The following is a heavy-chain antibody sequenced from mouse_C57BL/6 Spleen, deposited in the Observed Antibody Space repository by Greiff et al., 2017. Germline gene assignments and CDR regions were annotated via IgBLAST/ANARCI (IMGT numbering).Heavy chain of an antibody. D-gene: IGHD1-1*01. Sequence: VQLQESGAELVRPGASVTLSCKASGYTFTDYEMHWVKQTPVHGLEWIGAIDPETGGTAYNQKFKGKAILTADKSSSTAYMELRSLTSEDSAVYYCTRTLYYYGSRGGWGQGTTLTVSS. CDR1: GYTFTDYE. CDR2: IDPETGGT. CDR3: TRTLYYYGSRGG. V-gene: IGHV1-15*01. J-gene: IGHJ2*01.